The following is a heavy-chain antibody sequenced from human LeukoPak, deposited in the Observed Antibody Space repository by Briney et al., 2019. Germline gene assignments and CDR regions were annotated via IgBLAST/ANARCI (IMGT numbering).Heavy chain of an antibody. CDR1: GFTFDDYA. J-gene: IGHJ4*02. CDR2: ISWNSGSI. CDR3: AKDRGAVVITGSGVLN. D-gene: IGHD3-22*01. V-gene: IGHV3-9*01. Sequence: GGSLRLSCAASGFTFDDYAMHWVRQAPGKGLEWVSGISWNSGSIGYADSVKGRFTISRDNAKNSLYLQMNSLSAEDTASYYCAKDRGAVVITGSGVLNWGQGTLVTVSS.